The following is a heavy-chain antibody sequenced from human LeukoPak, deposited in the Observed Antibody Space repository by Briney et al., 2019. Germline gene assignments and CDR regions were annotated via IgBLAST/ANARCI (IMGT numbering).Heavy chain of an antibody. J-gene: IGHJ6*02. CDR3: AREGSGSLFYYGMDV. D-gene: IGHD3-10*01. Sequence: SETLSLTCTVSGGSMTSSVYYWGWIRQPTGKGLEWIGSIYYNGSTYYNPSLKSRVTISVDTSKKRFSLRLSSVTAADSAFYYCAREGSGSLFYYGMDVWGQGTTVTVSS. CDR1: GGSMTSSVYY. V-gene: IGHV4-39*02. CDR2: IYYNGST.